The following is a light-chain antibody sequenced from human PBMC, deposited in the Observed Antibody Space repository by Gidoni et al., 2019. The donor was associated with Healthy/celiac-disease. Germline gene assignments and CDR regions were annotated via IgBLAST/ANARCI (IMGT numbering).Light chain of an antibody. CDR2: GKN. CDR3: NSRDSSGNHLYVV. Sequence: SSELTQDPAVSVALGQTVRITCQGDSLRSYYASWYQQQPGQAPVLVIYGKNNRPSGIPDRFSGSSSGNTASLTITGAQAEDEADYYCNSRDSSGNHLYVVFGGGTKLTVL. CDR1: SLRSYY. V-gene: IGLV3-19*01. J-gene: IGLJ2*01.